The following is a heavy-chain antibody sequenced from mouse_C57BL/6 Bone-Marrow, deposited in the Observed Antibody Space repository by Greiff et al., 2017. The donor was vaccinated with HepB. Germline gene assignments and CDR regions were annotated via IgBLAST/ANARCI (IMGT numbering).Heavy chain of an antibody. V-gene: IGHV2-5*01. CDR3: ATHYYGSSYDWYFDV. Sequence: VKLQESGPGLVQPSQSLSITCTVSGFSLTSYGVHWVRQSPGKGLEWLGVIWRGGSTDYNAAFMSRLSITKDNSKSQVFFKMNSLQADDTAIYYCATHYYGSSYDWYFDVWGTGTTVTVSS. J-gene: IGHJ1*03. CDR2: IWRGGST. CDR1: GFSLTSYG. D-gene: IGHD1-1*01.